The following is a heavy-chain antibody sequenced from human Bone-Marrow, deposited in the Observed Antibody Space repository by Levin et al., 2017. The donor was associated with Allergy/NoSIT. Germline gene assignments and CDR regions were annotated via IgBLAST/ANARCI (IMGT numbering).Heavy chain of an antibody. CDR2: INHSGST. CDR3: ARSGFYSPNFRFDY. V-gene: IGHV4-34*01. J-gene: IGHJ4*02. CDR1: GGSFSGYY. D-gene: IGHD2-2*02. Sequence: TSSETLSLTCAVYGGSFSGYYWTWIRQPPGKGLEWIGTINHSGSTNYNPSLKNRVTISVDTSKTQFSLKLSSVTAAATALFFCARSGFYSPNFRFDYWGQATLVTVSS.